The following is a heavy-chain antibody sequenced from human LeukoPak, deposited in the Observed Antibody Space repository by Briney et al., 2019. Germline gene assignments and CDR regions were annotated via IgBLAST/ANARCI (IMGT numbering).Heavy chain of an antibody. CDR3: ARAGYFYDSGGLGAFDI. Sequence: GGSLRLSCAASGFTFSSYAMHWVRQAPGKGLEWVAVISYDGSNKYYADFVKGRFTISRDNSKNTLYLQMNSLRAEDTAVYYCARAGYFYDSGGLGAFDIWGQGTMVTVSS. D-gene: IGHD3-22*01. J-gene: IGHJ3*02. CDR1: GFTFSSYA. CDR2: ISYDGSNK. V-gene: IGHV3-30-3*01.